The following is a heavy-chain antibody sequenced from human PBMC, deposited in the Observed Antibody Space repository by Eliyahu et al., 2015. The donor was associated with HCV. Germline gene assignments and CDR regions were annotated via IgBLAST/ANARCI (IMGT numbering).Heavy chain of an antibody. V-gene: IGHV3-48*03. CDR3: AREGRATSLPDF. Sequence: EEQLVESGGGLVQPGGSLXLXCAASGFDFKTYEMSWLRQAPGKGPEYIAYISVTAGVKYHADSVKGRFTIFRDDGKNSLHLQMNSLRAEDTAVYYCAREGRATSLPDFWGQGTLVTVSS. J-gene: IGHJ4*02. D-gene: IGHD3/OR15-3a*01. CDR1: GFDFKTYE. CDR2: ISVTAGVK.